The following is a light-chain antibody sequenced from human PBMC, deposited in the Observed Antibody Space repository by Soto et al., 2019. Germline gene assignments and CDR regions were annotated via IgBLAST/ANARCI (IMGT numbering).Light chain of an antibody. CDR2: WAS. Sequence: DIVMTQSPDSLAVSLGERATINCKSSQSVLYSSNNKNYLAWYQQRPGQPPKLLIYWASTRESGVPDRFSGSGSGTDFTLTVTSLQAEDVAVYYGQQYESTPPTFVRGTKLEIK. CDR1: QSVLYSSNNKNY. V-gene: IGKV4-1*01. CDR3: QQYESTPPT. J-gene: IGKJ2*01.